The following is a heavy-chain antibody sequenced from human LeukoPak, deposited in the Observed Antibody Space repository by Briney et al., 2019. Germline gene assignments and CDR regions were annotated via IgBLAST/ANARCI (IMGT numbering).Heavy chain of an antibody. CDR2: ISGSGSDT. CDR3: AKDPWGSRGYFDY. V-gene: IGHV3-23*01. CDR1: DFGSHH. J-gene: IGHJ4*02. D-gene: IGHD7-27*01. Sequence: GGSLRLSCVASDFGSHHMHWVRQAPGKGLEWVSAISGSGSDTYYADSVKGRFTISRDNSKNTVYLRMNSLRAEDTAIYYCAKDPWGSRGYFDYWGQGTLVTVSS.